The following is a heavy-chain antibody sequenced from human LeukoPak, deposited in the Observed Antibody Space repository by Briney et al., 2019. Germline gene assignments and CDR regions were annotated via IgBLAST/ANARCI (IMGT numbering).Heavy chain of an antibody. CDR1: GGSISSSSYY. CDR2: IFYSGST. J-gene: IGHJ6*03. V-gene: IGHV4-39*01. D-gene: IGHD3-10*01. Sequence: SETLSLTCTVSGGSISSSSYYWGWIRQPPGKGLEWIGSIFYSGSTYYNPSLKSRVTISVDTSKNQFSLKLSSVTAADTAVYYCARGLREFGSYYYHMDVWGKGTTVTVSS. CDR3: ARGLREFGSYYYHMDV.